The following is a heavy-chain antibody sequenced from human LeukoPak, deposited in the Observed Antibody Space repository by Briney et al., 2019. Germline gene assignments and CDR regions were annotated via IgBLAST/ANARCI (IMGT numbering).Heavy chain of an antibody. CDR2: IRYDGSNK. Sequence: GGSLRLSCAASGFTFSSYGMHWVRQAPGKGLEWVAFIRYDGSNKYYADSVKGRFTISRDNSKNTLYLQMNSLRAEDTAVYYCAKPGYDSSGYSWYYFDYWGQGTLVTVSS. CDR1: GFTFSSYG. CDR3: AKPGYDSSGYSWYYFDY. V-gene: IGHV3-30*02. J-gene: IGHJ4*02. D-gene: IGHD3-22*01.